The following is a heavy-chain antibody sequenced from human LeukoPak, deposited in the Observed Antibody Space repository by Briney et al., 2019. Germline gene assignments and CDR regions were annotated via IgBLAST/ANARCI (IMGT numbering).Heavy chain of an antibody. CDR3: ARDSGSSGYYPFDY. CDR1: GGSFSGYY. Sequence: PSETLSLTCAVYGGSFSGYYWSWIRQPPGKGLEWIGEINHSGSTNYNPSLKSRVTISVDTSKNQFSLKLSSVTAADTAVYYCARDSGSSGYYPFDYWGQGTLVTVSS. D-gene: IGHD3-22*01. CDR2: INHSGST. J-gene: IGHJ4*02. V-gene: IGHV4-34*01.